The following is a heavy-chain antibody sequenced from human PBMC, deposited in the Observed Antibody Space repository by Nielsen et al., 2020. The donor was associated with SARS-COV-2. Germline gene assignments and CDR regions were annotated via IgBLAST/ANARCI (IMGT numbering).Heavy chain of an antibody. CDR3: ANRDY. CDR1: GFTFSNFA. CDR2: ISGSTTTM. V-gene: IGHV3-48*01. Sequence: GGSLRLSCAASGFTFSNFAMNWVRQAPGKGLEWVSYISGSTTTMYYADSVKGRFTISRDNAKNSLYLQMNSLRADDTAVYYCANRDYWGRGTLVTVSS. J-gene: IGHJ4*02.